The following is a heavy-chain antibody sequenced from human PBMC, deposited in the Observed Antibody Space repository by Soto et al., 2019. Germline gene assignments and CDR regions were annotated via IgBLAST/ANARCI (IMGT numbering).Heavy chain of an antibody. CDR2: IKYTGDT. D-gene: IGHD3-22*01. J-gene: IGHJ4*02. CDR3: GRDRFGLSSAFDY. V-gene: IGHV4-59*13. CDR1: GRSIRSIY. Sequence: SETLSLASPVSGRSIRSIYCSWIRQPPGKELEWIGSIKYTGDTNYNPNLKSRVTISVDTSTNQFSLKLTSVTPAATPVYYWGRDRFGLSSAFDYWGQGTPVTVSS.